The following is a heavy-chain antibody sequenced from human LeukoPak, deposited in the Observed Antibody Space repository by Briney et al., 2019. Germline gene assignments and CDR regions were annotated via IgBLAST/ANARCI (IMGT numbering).Heavy chain of an antibody. D-gene: IGHD5-18*01. CDR3: ATDFESGYSYGGV. Sequence: GASVKVSCKVSGYTLTELSMHWVRQAPGKGLERMGGFDPEDGERIYAQKFQGRVTMTEDTSTDTAYMELSSLRSEDTAVYYCATDFESGYSYGGVWGQGTTVTVSS. V-gene: IGHV1-24*01. CDR2: FDPEDGER. CDR1: GYTLTELS. J-gene: IGHJ6*02.